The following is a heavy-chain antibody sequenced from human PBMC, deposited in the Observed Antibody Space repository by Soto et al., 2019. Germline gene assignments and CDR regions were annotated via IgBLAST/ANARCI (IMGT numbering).Heavy chain of an antibody. Sequence: ESLTISFPGAGYSFTSYWIGLVRQMRGKGLEWMGIIYPGDSDTRYSPSFQGQVTISAGKSISTAYLQWSSLKASDTAMYYCATTPIVGATHYFDYWGQGTLVTVYS. J-gene: IGHJ4*02. CDR2: IYPGDSDT. CDR1: GYSFTSYW. V-gene: IGHV5-51*01. CDR3: ATTPIVGATHYFDY. D-gene: IGHD1-26*01.